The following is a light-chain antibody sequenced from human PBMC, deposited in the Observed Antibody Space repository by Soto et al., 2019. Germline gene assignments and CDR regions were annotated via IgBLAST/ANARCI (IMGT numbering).Light chain of an antibody. CDR3: QQYGSSPAFT. CDR1: QSVSSSY. V-gene: IGKV3-20*01. CDR2: GAS. J-gene: IGKJ4*01. Sequence: EIVLTQSPGTLSLSPGERATLSCRASQSVSSSYLAWYQQKPGQAPRLLIYGASSRATGIPDRFSGRGSGTDFTITISRLEPEDFAVYYCQQYGSSPAFTFGGGTKVEIK.